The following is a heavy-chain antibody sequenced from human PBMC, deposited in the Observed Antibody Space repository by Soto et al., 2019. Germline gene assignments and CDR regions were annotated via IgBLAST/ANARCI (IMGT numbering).Heavy chain of an antibody. CDR2: ISSSSSTI. D-gene: IGHD3-22*01. CDR3: GREAYYVNWFDP. V-gene: IGHV3-48*01. Sequence: EVQLVESGGGLVQPGGSLRLSCAASGFTFSSYSMNWVRQAPGKGLEWVSYISSSSSTIYYADSVKGRFTISRDNAKNSLYLQMNSIRSEDTAVYYCGREAYYVNWFDPWVQGTLVTVSS. CDR1: GFTFSSYS. J-gene: IGHJ5*02.